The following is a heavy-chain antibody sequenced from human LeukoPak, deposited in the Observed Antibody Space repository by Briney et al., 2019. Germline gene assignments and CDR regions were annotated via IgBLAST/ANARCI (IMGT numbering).Heavy chain of an antibody. CDR1: GGSISSGGYY. Sequence: PSETLSLTCTVSGGSISSGGYYWRWIRQPPGKGLEWIGYIYHSGSTYYNPSLKSRVTISVDRSKNQFSLKLSSVTAADTAVYYCARDSGRLGDPSFDYWGQGTLVTVSS. CDR3: ARDSGRLGDPSFDY. D-gene: IGHD3-10*01. CDR2: IYHSGST. J-gene: IGHJ4*02. V-gene: IGHV4-30-2*01.